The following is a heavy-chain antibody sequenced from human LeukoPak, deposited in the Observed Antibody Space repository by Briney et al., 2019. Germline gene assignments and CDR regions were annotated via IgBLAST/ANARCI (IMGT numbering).Heavy chain of an antibody. J-gene: IGHJ3*02. CDR3: ARAGGVYQLSHNDAFDI. CDR2: ISAYNGNT. V-gene: IGHV1-18*01. CDR1: GYTFTSYG. D-gene: IGHD2-2*01. Sequence: ASVKVSCKASGYTFTSYGISWVRQAPGQGLEWMGWISAYNGNTNYAQKFQGRATMTRDTSISTAYMELSRLRSDDTAVYYCARAGGVYQLSHNDAFDIWGQGTMVTVSS.